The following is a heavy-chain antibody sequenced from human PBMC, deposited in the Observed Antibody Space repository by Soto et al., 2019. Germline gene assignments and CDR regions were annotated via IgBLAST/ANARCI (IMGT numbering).Heavy chain of an antibody. V-gene: IGHV1-3*01. D-gene: IGHD3-9*01. CDR2: INAGNGST. J-gene: IGHJ3*02. Sequence: ASVKVSCKASGYTFTSYAMHWVRQAPGQRLEWMGWINAGNGSTKYSQKFQGRVTITRDTSASTAYMELSSLGSEDTAVYYCARDYYDILTGYYQHAFDIWGQGTMVTVSS. CDR3: ARDYYDILTGYYQHAFDI. CDR1: GYTFTSYA.